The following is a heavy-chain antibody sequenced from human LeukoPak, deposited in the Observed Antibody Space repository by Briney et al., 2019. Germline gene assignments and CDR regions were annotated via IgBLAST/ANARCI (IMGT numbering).Heavy chain of an antibody. J-gene: IGHJ4*02. Sequence: PGGSLRLSCVASGLTLSNFWMTWVRQAPGEGLEWVATINQDGGEKYYVDSVKGRFIISRDNAKNSVYLQMDSLRAEDTAVYYCATNGGDNSFDSWGQGTLVIVSS. V-gene: IGHV3-7*01. CDR2: INQDGGEK. D-gene: IGHD4-23*01. CDR3: ATNGGDNSFDS. CDR1: GLTLSNFW.